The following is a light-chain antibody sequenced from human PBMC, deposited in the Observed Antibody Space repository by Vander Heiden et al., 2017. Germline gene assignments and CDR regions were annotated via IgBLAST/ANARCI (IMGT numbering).Light chain of an antibody. V-gene: IGLV2-14*03. Sequence: QSALTQPASVSGSPGQSVTFSCTGTTSDIGGYNFVSWYQQHPAKAPKLIIYDVTIRPSGISNRFSGSKSGNTASLTISGLQPEDEADYYCSSYTSSTTYVFGTGTKVTVL. CDR1: TSDIGGYNF. J-gene: IGLJ1*01. CDR3: SSYTSSTTYV. CDR2: DVT.